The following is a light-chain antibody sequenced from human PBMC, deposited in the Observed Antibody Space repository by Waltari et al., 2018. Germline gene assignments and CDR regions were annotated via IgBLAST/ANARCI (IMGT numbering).Light chain of an antibody. CDR1: QSVSSN. V-gene: IGKV3-15*01. J-gene: IGKJ2*01. CDR2: GAS. Sequence: EIVMTQSPATLSVSPGERATLSCRASQSVSSNLAWYQQKPGQAPRLPIDGASTRAPGIPARFSGSGSGTEFTLTISSLQSEDFAVYYCQQYNNWPPYTFGQGTKLEIK. CDR3: QQYNNWPPYT.